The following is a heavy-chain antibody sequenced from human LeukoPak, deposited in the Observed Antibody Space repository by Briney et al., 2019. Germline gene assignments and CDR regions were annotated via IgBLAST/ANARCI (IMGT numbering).Heavy chain of an antibody. J-gene: IGHJ4*02. CDR2: ISSSGSTI. D-gene: IGHD5-12*01. V-gene: IGHV3-11*01. CDR3: ARGFVATSEFDY. CDR1: GFTFSDYY. Sequence: PGGSLRLSCAASGFTFSDYYMSWIRQAPGKGLEWLSYISSSGSTIYYADSVRGRFTVSRDNDKNSLSLQMNSLRVEDTAVYYCARGFVATSEFDYWGQGTLVTVSS.